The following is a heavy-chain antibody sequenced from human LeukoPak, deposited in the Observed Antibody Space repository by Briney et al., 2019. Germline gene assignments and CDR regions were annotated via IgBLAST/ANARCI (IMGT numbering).Heavy chain of an antibody. J-gene: IGHJ4*02. Sequence: ASVKISCKASGYTFTSYILNWVRQAPGQGLECMGWINTNTGNPTYAQGFTGRFVFSLDTSVSTAYLQISSLKAEDTALYYCARASTPKVGATIYYFDYWGQGTLVTVSS. CDR2: INTNTGNP. V-gene: IGHV7-4-1*02. CDR3: ARASTPKVGATIYYFDY. CDR1: GYTFTSYI. D-gene: IGHD1-26*01.